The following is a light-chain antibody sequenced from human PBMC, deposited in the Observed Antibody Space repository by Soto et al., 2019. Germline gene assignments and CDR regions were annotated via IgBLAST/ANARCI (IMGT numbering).Light chain of an antibody. CDR2: SNN. CDR1: SSNIGSNT. CDR3: AAWDDSLNGYV. V-gene: IGLV1-44*01. J-gene: IGLJ1*01. Sequence: QSVLAQPPSGPGNPGQGVTTSCSGNSSNIGSNTVNWYQQLPGTAPKLLIYSNNQRPSGVPDRFSGSKSGTSASLAISGLQSEDEADYYCAAWDDSLNGYVFGTGTKVTVL.